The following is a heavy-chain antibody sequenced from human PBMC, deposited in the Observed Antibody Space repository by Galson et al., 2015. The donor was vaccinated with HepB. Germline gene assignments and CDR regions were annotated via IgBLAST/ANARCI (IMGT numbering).Heavy chain of an antibody. J-gene: IGHJ4*02. V-gene: IGHV3-48*03. D-gene: IGHD3-10*01. CDR3: TRVAWGGIDY. CDR2: ISNSGATI. CDR1: GFTLSTYE. Sequence: SLRLSCAASGFTLSTYEMNWVRQAPGKGLEWISFISNSGATIYYADSVKGRFTVSRDNAKNSVYLQVNSLRVEDTAVYYCTRVAWGGIDYWGQGTLLTVSS.